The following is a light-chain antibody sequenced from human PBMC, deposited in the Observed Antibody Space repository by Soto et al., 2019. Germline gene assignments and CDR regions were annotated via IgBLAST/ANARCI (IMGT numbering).Light chain of an antibody. CDR3: QQFGSSPGFT. CDR2: GAS. Sequence: EIVLTQSPGTLSLSPGERATLSCRASQSINNRYLAWYQQKPGQAPRLLIYGASSRATGIQDRFSGSGSGTDFTLTISRLEPEDFAVYYCQQFGSSPGFTCGPGTKVDMK. J-gene: IGKJ3*01. CDR1: QSINNRY. V-gene: IGKV3-20*01.